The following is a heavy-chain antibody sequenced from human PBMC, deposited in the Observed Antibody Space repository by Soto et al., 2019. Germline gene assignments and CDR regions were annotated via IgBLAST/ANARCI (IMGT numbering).Heavy chain of an antibody. Sequence: GGSLRLSCAASGFTFSSYGMHWVRQAPGKGLEWVAVIWYDGSNKYYADSVKGRFTISRDNSKNTLYLQMNSLRAEDTAVYYCARDFGGYDILTGYYTYYYMDVWGKGTTVTVSS. V-gene: IGHV3-33*01. D-gene: IGHD3-9*01. CDR2: IWYDGSNK. J-gene: IGHJ6*03. CDR3: ARDFGGYDILTGYYTYYYMDV. CDR1: GFTFSSYG.